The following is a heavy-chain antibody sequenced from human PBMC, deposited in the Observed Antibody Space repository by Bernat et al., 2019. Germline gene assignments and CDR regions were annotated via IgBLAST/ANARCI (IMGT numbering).Heavy chain of an antibody. Sequence: EVQLLESGGGLVQPGGSLRLSCAASGFTFSSYAMSWVRQAPGKGLERVSTMSGSGGNTNYADAVKGRFTISRDNSKNTLFLQMNSLRAEDTAVYYCAKAMVIVAPINFDYWGQGTLVTVSS. CDR1: GFTFSSYA. CDR2: MSGSGGNT. D-gene: IGHD2/OR15-2a*01. J-gene: IGHJ4*02. CDR3: AKAMVIVAPINFDY. V-gene: IGHV3-23*01.